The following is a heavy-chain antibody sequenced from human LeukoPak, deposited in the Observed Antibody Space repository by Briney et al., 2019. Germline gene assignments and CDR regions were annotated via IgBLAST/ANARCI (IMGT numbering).Heavy chain of an antibody. CDR3: ARLHGDYASGTPPFDM. CDR1: GGSISSSNW. CDR2: IYHSGST. Sequence: SGTLSLTCAVSGGSISSSNWWSWVRQPPGKGLEWIGEIYHSGSTNYNPSLKSRVTISVDKSKNQFSLKLTSVTAADTAMYYCARLHGDYASGTPPFDMWGQGTLVTVSS. J-gene: IGHJ4*02. V-gene: IGHV4-4*02. D-gene: IGHD3-10*01.